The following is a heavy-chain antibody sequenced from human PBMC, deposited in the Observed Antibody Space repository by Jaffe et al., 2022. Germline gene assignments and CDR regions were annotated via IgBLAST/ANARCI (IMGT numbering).Heavy chain of an antibody. CDR1: GGSISSSSYY. CDR2: IYYSGST. Sequence: QLQLQESGPGLVKPSETLSLTCTVSGGSISSSSYYWGWIRQPPGKGLEWIGSIYYSGSTYYNPSLKSRVTISVDTSKNQFSLKLSSVTAADTAVYYCASDSSSWINYFDYWGQGTLVTVSS. D-gene: IGHD6-13*01. J-gene: IGHJ4*02. CDR3: ASDSSSWINYFDY. V-gene: IGHV4-39*01.